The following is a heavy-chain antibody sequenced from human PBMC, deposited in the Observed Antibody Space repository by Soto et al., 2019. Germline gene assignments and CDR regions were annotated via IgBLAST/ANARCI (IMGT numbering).Heavy chain of an antibody. CDR2: INPNNGNT. Sequence: QVQLVQSGAEVKKPGASVKVSYKASGYILSNYGVTWVRQAPGQGLEWMGWINPNNGNTNYAQKLQGRVTLTTDTSTSTAYMELRSLRSDDTALYYCARTLYFGDLLGYYNFHGMDVWGQGTTVTVSS. CDR3: ARTLYFGDLLGYYNFHGMDV. CDR1: GYILSNYG. J-gene: IGHJ6*02. D-gene: IGHD3-10*01. V-gene: IGHV1-18*01.